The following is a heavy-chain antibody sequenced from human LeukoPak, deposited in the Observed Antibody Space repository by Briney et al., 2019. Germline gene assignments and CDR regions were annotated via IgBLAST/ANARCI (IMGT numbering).Heavy chain of an antibody. V-gene: IGHV1-46*01. D-gene: IGHD1-26*01. CDR3: ARAEGATTDAFDI. CDR2: INPSGGST. CDR1: GYTFTSYY. Sequence: GASVKVSCKASGYTFTSYYMHWVRQAPGQGLEWMGIINPSGGSTSYAQKFQGRVTMTRDTSTSTVYMELSSLRSEDTTVYYCARAEGATTDAFDIWGQGTMVTVSS. J-gene: IGHJ3*02.